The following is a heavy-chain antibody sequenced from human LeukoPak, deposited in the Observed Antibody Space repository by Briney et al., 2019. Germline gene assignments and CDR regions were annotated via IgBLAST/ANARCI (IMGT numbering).Heavy chain of an antibody. Sequence: GGSLRLSCAASGFTFSSYGMHWVRQAPGKGLEWVAVIWYDGSKKYYEDSVKGRFTISRENSKNTLYVQMNSRRAETTAVYYAAREVLCFGDLPFDAFDICGQATMVTVSS. V-gene: IGHV3-33*01. CDR2: IWYDGSKK. J-gene: IGHJ3*02. CDR1: GFTFSSYG. CDR3: AREVLCFGDLPFDAFDI. D-gene: IGHD3-16*01.